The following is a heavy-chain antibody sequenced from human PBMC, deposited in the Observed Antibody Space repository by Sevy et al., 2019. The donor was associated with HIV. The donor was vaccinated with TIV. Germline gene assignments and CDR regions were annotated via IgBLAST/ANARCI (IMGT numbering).Heavy chain of an antibody. V-gene: IGHV3-23*01. D-gene: IGHD2-8*01. CDR1: GFTFAKYS. Sequence: GGSLRLSCAASGFTFAKYSMSWVRQAPGKGLEWVSTFSFGCGRINYADSVKGRLTISRDDSKNTLFLQMNSLRAEDTATYFCAREGCTQPHDYWPQGTLVTVSS. J-gene: IGHJ4*02. CDR2: FSFGCGRI. CDR3: AREGCTQPHDY.